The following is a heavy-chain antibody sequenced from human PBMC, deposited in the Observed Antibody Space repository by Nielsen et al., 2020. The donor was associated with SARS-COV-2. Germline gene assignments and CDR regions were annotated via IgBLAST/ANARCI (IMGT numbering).Heavy chain of an antibody. CDR1: GYTFTSYY. CDR2: INPSGGST. CDR3: ASNSMPRSSMDV. J-gene: IGHJ6*02. V-gene: IGHV1-46*01. Sequence: ASVKVSCKASGYTFTSYYIHWVRQAPGQGLEWMGIINPSGGSTSYAQKFQGRVTMTRDTSTSTVYMELSSLRSEDTAVYYCASNSMPRSSMDVWGQGTTVTVSS. D-gene: IGHD2/OR15-2a*01.